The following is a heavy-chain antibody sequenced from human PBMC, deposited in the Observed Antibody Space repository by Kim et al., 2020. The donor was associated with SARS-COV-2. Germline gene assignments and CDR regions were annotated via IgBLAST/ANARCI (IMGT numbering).Heavy chain of an antibody. Sequence: GGSLRLSCEASGFTFHSYAMSWVRQAPGKGLEWVSLISGSGSDTFYADSVKGRFTVSRDNFKNTLYLQMSSLTAEDTALYHCAKWMGKSSVVTLGATPFDSWGQGTLVTVSS. J-gene: IGHJ4*02. CDR3: AKWMGKSSVVTLGATPFDS. CDR1: GFTFHSYA. CDR2: ISGSGSDT. V-gene: IGHV3-23*01. D-gene: IGHD3-16*02.